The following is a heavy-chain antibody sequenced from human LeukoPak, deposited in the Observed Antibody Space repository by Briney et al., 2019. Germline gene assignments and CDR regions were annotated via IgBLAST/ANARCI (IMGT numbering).Heavy chain of an antibody. CDR3: ARTPWYCSSTSCYDDY. CDR2: IYSGGST. CDR1: GFTVSSNY. V-gene: IGHV3-53*01. Sequence: GGSLRLSCAASGFTVSSNYMSWVRQAPGKGLEWVSVIYSGGSTYYADSVKGRFTISRDNSKNTLYLQMNSLRAEDTAVYYCARTPWYCSSTSCYDDYWGQGTLVTVSS. D-gene: IGHD2-2*01. J-gene: IGHJ4*02.